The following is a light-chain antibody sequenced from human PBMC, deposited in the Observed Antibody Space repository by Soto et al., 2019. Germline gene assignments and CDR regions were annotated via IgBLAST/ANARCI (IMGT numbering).Light chain of an antibody. CDR1: QSFSSE. CDR2: DVS. Sequence: DIQMTQSPSTLSASVGDRVTITCRASQSFSSELAWYQQKPGKAPTLLIFDVSNMQSGIPSRFRGSGSGKEFTLSISSLQPDDFGTYYCQQKRAFGQGTRVEIK. CDR3: QQKRA. V-gene: IGKV1-5*01. J-gene: IGKJ1*01.